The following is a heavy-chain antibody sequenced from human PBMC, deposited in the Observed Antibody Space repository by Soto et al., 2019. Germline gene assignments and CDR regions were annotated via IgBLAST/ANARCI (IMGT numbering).Heavy chain of an antibody. V-gene: IGHV1-69*02. CDR2: IIPILGIA. D-gene: IGHD6-13*01. CDR3: ARGPYSSSWYYYYYGMDV. J-gene: IGHJ6*02. Sequence: SVKVSCKDSGGTFSSYTISWVRQAPGQGLEWMGRIIPILGIANYAQKFQGRVTITADKSTSTAYMELSSLRSEDTAVYYCARGPYSSSWYYYYYGMDVWGQGTTVTVSS. CDR1: GGTFSSYT.